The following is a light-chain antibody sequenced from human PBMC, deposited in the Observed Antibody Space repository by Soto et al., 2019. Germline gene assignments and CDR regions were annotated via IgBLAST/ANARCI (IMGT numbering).Light chain of an antibody. CDR1: SSDVGSYNL. CDR3: CSYAGSRPV. V-gene: IGLV2-23*01. CDR2: EGS. Sequence: QPVLTQPASVSGSPGQSITISCTGTSSDVGSYNLVSWYQQHPGKAPKLMIYEGSKRPSGVSNRFSGSKSGNTASLTISGLQAEDEADYYCCSYAGSRPVFGGGTKLTVL. J-gene: IGLJ2*01.